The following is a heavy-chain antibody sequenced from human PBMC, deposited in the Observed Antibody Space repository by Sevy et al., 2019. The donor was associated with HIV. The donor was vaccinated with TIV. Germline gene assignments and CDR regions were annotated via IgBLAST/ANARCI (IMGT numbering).Heavy chain of an antibody. D-gene: IGHD1-26*01. CDR3: ARDCNSATCLWGLDV. CDR2: IKRDGSEK. J-gene: IGHJ6*02. CDR1: GFSFSNYW. Sequence: GGSLRLSCAASGFSFSNYWMTWVRRAPGKGLEWVANIKRDGSEKYYVASVKGRFTISRDNAKKSLYLQMNSLTVDDTAVYYCARDCNSATCLWGLDVWGQGTTVTVSS. V-gene: IGHV3-7*03.